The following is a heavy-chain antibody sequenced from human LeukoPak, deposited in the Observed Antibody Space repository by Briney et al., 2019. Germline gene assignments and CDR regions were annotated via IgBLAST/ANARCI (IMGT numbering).Heavy chain of an antibody. CDR3: ARSGNWNDFDY. CDR1: GYTFTSYG. V-gene: IGHV1-18*01. D-gene: IGHD1-20*01. CDR2: INSYNGNT. Sequence: GASVKVSCKASGYTFTSYGFTWVRQAPGQGLEWMGWINSYNGNTQYAPKFKGRVTTTIDTSTSTAYMELRSLGSDDTAVYYCARSGNWNDFDYWGQGTLVIVSS. J-gene: IGHJ4*02.